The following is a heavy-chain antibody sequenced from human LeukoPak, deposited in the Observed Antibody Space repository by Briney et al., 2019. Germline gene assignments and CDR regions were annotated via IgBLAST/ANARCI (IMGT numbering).Heavy chain of an antibody. CDR2: IIPILGIA. V-gene: IGHV1-69*04. CDR1: GYTFTSYY. D-gene: IGHD1-26*01. Sequence: SVKVSCKASGYTFTSYYMHWVRQAPGQGLEWMGRIIPILGIANYAQKFQGRVTITADKSTSTAYMELSSLRSEDTAVYYCARVGHPVGAGDWGQGTMVTVSS. CDR3: ARVGHPVGAGD. J-gene: IGHJ3*01.